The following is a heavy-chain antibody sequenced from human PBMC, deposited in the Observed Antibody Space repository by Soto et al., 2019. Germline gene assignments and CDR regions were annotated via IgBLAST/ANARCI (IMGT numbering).Heavy chain of an antibody. V-gene: IGHV4-31*03. Sequence: PSETLSLTCTVSGGSISSGGYYWSWIRQHPGKGLEWIGYIYDSGSTYYNPSLKSRVTISEDTSKNQFSLKLSSVTAADTAVYYCARVPDSSGLYVFDYWGQGTLVTVS. CDR3: ARVPDSSGLYVFDY. J-gene: IGHJ4*02. CDR1: GGSISSGGYY. CDR2: IYDSGST. D-gene: IGHD6-19*01.